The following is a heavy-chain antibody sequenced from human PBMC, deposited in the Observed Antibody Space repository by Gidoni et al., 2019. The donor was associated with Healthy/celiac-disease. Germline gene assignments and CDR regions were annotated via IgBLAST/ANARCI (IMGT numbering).Heavy chain of an antibody. D-gene: IGHD2-2*01. J-gene: IGHJ6*02. V-gene: IGHV3-49*03. CDR3: TSEDCSSTSCYHYYGMDV. CDR1: GFTFGDYA. Sequence: EVQLVESGGGLVQPGRSLRLSCTASGFTFGDYAMSWFRQAPGKGLEWVGFIRSKAYGGTTEYAASVKGRFTISRDDSKSIAYLQMNSLKTEDTAVYYCTSEDCSSTSCYHYYGMDVWGQGTTVTVSS. CDR2: IRSKAYGGTT.